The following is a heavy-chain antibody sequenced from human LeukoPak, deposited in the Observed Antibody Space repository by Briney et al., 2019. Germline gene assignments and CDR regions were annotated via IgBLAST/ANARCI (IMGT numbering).Heavy chain of an antibody. J-gene: IGHJ5*02. V-gene: IGHV1-18*01. CDR3: ARLRKRWLQPCAWFDP. CDR1: GYTFTSYG. Sequence: GASVKVSCKAYGYTFTSYGISWVRQAPGQGLEWMGWINPYNGNTNYAQNLQGRVTMTTDTSTSTAYMELRSLSSVTAADTAVYYCARLRKRWLQPCAWFDPWGQGTLVTVSS. CDR2: INPYNGNT. D-gene: IGHD5-24*01.